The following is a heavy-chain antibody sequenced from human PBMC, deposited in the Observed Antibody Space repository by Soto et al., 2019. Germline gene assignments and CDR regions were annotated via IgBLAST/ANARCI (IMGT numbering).Heavy chain of an antibody. D-gene: IGHD3-10*01. V-gene: IGHV3-48*02. Sequence: GGSLRLSCAASRFTFSTYSLNWVRQAPGKGLEWVSYISSSSSVIYYADSVKGRFTISRDNAKNSLYLQMDSLRDEDTAVYYCARDLIVRGVLRSGYFDYWSQGTQVTVST. CDR2: ISSSSSVI. J-gene: IGHJ4*02. CDR3: ARDLIVRGVLRSGYFDY. CDR1: RFTFSTYS.